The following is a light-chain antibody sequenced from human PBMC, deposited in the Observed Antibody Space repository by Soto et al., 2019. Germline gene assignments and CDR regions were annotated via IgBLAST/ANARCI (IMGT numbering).Light chain of an antibody. V-gene: IGKV3-15*01. CDR1: QSVSTN. CDR2: GAS. CDR3: QQYDNWPIT. Sequence: EIAMTQSPASLSVSPGERATLSCRASQSVSTNLAWYQQKPGQAPRLLMYGASTRAIGIPARFTGDGSGTAFTLTISSLQPEDVTFYYCQQYDNWPITFGQGTRLEIK. J-gene: IGKJ5*01.